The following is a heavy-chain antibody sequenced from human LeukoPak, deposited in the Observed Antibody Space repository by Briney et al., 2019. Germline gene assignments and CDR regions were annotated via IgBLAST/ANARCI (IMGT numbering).Heavy chain of an antibody. CDR1: GGSISSYY. Sequence: SETLSLTCTVSGGSISSYYWSWIRQPPGKGLEWIGYIYYSGSTNYNPSLKSRVTISVDTSKNQFSLKLSSVTAADTAVYYCARSKGYSSGWYWFDPWGQGTLVTVSS. CDR3: ARSKGYSSGWYWFDP. J-gene: IGHJ5*02. CDR2: IYYSGST. D-gene: IGHD6-19*01. V-gene: IGHV4-59*01.